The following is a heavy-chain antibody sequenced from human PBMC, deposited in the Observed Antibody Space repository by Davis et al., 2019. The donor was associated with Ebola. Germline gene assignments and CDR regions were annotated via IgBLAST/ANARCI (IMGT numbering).Heavy chain of an antibody. Sequence: ASVKVSCKASGYTFTSYGISWVRQAPGQGLEWMGWISAYNGNTNYAQKLQGRVTMTTDTSTSTAYMELRSLRSDDTAVYYCARVWGWDYRYYYGMDVWGQGTTVTVSS. J-gene: IGHJ6*02. V-gene: IGHV1-18*01. CDR3: ARVWGWDYRYYYGMDV. CDR1: GYTFTSYG. D-gene: IGHD4-11*01. CDR2: ISAYNGNT.